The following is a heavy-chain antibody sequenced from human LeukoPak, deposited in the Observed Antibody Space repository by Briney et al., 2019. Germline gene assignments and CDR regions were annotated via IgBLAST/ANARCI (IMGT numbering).Heavy chain of an antibody. CDR2: IYRGGST. J-gene: IGHJ4*01. V-gene: IGHV3-66*01. Sequence: PGGSLRLSCAASGFTVSDNFMSWVRQAPGKGLEWVSVIYRGGSTYYADSVEGRFTISRDSSKNTLYLQMYSLRVEDTAVYYCARGWGSSDYWGQEPWSPSPQ. CDR1: GFTVSDNF. CDR3: ARGWGSSDY. D-gene: IGHD7-27*01.